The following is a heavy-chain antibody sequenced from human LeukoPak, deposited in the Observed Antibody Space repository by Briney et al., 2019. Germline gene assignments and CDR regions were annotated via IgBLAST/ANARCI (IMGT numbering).Heavy chain of an antibody. J-gene: IGHJ4*02. CDR1: GFTFSSYS. V-gene: IGHV3-21*01. D-gene: IGHD2-15*01. CDR2: ISSSSSYI. CDR3: ALEIRSGGAFDY. Sequence: GGSLRLSCAASGFTFSSYSMNWVRQAPGKGLEWVSSISSSSSYIYYADSVKGRFTISRDNAKNSLYLQMNSLRAEDTAVYYCALEIRSGGAFDYWGQGTLVTVSS.